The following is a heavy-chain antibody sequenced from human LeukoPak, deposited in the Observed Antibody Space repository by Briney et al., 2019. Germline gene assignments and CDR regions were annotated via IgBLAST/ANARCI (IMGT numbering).Heavy chain of an antibody. CDR2: LSGSGGST. CDR3: AKDLFEIWAYVTGGMDV. Sequence: GGSLRLSCAASGFTLSRLAMSWVRQAPGKGLEWVSGLSGSGGSTYYADSVKGRFTISRDNSKNTLYLQMNSLRAEDTAVYYCAKDLFEIWAYVTGGMDVWGQGTTVTVSS. CDR1: GFTLSRLA. J-gene: IGHJ6*02. D-gene: IGHD2-21*01. V-gene: IGHV3-23*01.